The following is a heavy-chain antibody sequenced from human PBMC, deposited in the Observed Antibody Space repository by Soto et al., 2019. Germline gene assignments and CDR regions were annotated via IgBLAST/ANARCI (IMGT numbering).Heavy chain of an antibody. CDR1: GYTFTSYA. D-gene: IGHD1-7*01. V-gene: IGHV1-3*01. J-gene: IGHJ5*02. CDR3: ARERGWITGTRGWFDP. Sequence: QVQLVQSGAEVKKPGASVKVSCKASGYTFTSYAMHWVRQAPGQRLEWMGWINAGNGNTKYSQKFQGRVTITRDTSASTAYMELSSLRSEDTAVYYCARERGWITGTRGWFDPWGQGTLVTVSS. CDR2: INAGNGNT.